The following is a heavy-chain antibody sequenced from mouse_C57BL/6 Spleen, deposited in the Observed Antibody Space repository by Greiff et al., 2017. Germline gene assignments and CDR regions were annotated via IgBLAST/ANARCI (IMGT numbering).Heavy chain of an antibody. Sequence: QVQLQQSGAELVRPGASVTLSCKASGYTFTDYEMHWVKQTPVHGLEWIGAIDPETGGTAYNQKFKGKAILTADNASSTAYMELRSLTSEDSAVYYCTRAPYDYEGRLDYWGQGTTLTVSS. V-gene: IGHV1-15*01. J-gene: IGHJ2*01. CDR1: GYTFTDYE. CDR3: TRAPYDYEGRLDY. CDR2: IDPETGGT. D-gene: IGHD2-4*01.